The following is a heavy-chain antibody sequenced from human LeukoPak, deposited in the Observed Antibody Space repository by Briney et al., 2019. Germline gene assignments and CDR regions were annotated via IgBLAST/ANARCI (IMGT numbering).Heavy chain of an antibody. V-gene: IGHV3-33*01. CDR1: GFTFSSYG. CDR3: AREPQYYYDSSGYSTT. D-gene: IGHD3-22*01. CDR2: IWYDGSNK. J-gene: IGHJ4*02. Sequence: PGGSLRLSCAASGFTFSSYGMHWVRQAPGKGLEWVAVIWYDGSNKYYADSVKGRFTISRDNSKNTLYLQMNSLRAEDTAVYYCAREPQYYYDSSGYSTTWGQGTLVTVSS.